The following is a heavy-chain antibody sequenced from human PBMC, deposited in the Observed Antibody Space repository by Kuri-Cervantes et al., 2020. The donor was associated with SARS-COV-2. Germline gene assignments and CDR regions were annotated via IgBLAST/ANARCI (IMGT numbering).Heavy chain of an antibody. CDR2: IYYSGST. V-gene: IGHV4-59*01. CDR1: GGSISSYY. D-gene: IGHD1-26*01. J-gene: IGHJ6*02. CDR3: ARDRWVGSRHSTYYYYGMDV. Sequence: SETLSLTCTVSGGSISSYYWSWIRQPPGKGLEWIGYIYYSGSTNYNPSLKSRVTISVDTSKNQFSLKLSSVTAADTAVYYCARDRWVGSRHSTYYYYGMDVWGQGTTVTVSS.